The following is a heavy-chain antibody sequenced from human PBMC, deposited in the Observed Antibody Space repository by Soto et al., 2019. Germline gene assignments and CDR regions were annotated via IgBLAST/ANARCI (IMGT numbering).Heavy chain of an antibody. CDR1: GYSFTSYA. J-gene: IGHJ2*01. D-gene: IGHD2-8*01. V-gene: IGHV1-3*01. CDR3: TRRLERTAVFFYATLFYW. Sequence: GVPLKVSCRGSGYSFTSYAIYWVRQAPGQRLEWMGWINAGNGNTKYSQKFQGRVTITSDTSASTAYMGLSSLRSEDTALYFVTRRLERTAVFFYATLFYW. CDR2: INAGNGNT.